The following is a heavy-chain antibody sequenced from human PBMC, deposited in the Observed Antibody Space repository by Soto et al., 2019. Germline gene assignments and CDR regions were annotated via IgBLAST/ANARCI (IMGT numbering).Heavy chain of an antibody. J-gene: IGHJ6*02. CDR1: GYSFTSYG. Sequence: ASVKVSCKASGYSFTSYGISWVRQAPGQGLEWMGYISPYNGNTNYAQKLRGRVTMTTDASTTTAYMELRSLRSDDSAVYFCARGGQECSNSGCGYIYDGMDVWGQGTTVTVS. D-gene: IGHD1-26*01. CDR3: ARGGQECSNSGCGYIYDGMDV. CDR2: ISPYNGNT. V-gene: IGHV1-18*01.